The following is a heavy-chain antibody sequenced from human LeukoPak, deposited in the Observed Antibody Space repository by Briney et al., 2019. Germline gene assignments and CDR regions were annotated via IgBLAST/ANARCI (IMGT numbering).Heavy chain of an antibody. D-gene: IGHD6-6*01. CDR1: GFTFSSYD. Sequence: TGGSLRLSCAASGFTFSSYDMHWVRQATGKGLEWVSATGTAGDTYYPGSVKGRFTISGENAKNSLYLQMNSLRAGDTAVYYCARDSGQLGSFDYWGQGTLVTVSS. V-gene: IGHV3-13*01. CDR2: TGTAGDT. J-gene: IGHJ4*02. CDR3: ARDSGQLGSFDY.